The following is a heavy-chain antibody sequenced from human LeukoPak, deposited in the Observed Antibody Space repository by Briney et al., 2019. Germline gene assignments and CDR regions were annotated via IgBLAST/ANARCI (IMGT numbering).Heavy chain of an antibody. D-gene: IGHD3-16*01. CDR3: ARTANWGIMDWYLDY. CDR2: IHSGGNT. J-gene: IGHJ2*01. Sequence: GGSLRLSCAASGFSVSVSYLTWVRQAPGKGLEWVSFIHSGGNTYYADSVKGRFTISRDISENTLYLQMNTLRVEDTAVYYCARTANWGIMDWYLDYWGRGTLVVVSS. CDR1: GFSVSVSY. V-gene: IGHV3-53*01.